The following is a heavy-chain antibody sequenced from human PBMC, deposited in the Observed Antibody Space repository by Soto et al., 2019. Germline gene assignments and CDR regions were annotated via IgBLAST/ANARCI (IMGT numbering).Heavy chain of an antibody. D-gene: IGHD4-17*01. CDR2: IYYSGST. J-gene: IGHJ3*02. CDR3: ARGGGYGGNYDAFDI. CDR1: GGSISSGGYY. V-gene: IGHV4-31*03. Sequence: QVQLQESGPGLVKPSQTLSLTCTVSGGSISSGGYYWSWIRQHPGKGLEWIGYIYYSGSTYYNPSLESRVTIXXDXSXXRFSLKLSSVTAADTAVYYCARGGGYGGNYDAFDIWGQGTMVTVSS.